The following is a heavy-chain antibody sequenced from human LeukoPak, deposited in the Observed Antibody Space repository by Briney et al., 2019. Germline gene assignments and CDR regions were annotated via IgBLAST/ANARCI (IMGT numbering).Heavy chain of an antibody. CDR3: ARRYSSSWSLDY. V-gene: IGHV4-34*01. D-gene: IGHD6-13*01. CDR1: GGSFSGYY. J-gene: IGHJ4*02. Sequence: PSETLSLTCAVYGGSFSGYYWSWIRQPPGKGLEWIGEINHSGSTNYNPSLKSRVTISVDTSKNQFSLKLSSVTAADTAVYYCARRYSSSWSLDYWGQGTLVTVSS. CDR2: INHSGST.